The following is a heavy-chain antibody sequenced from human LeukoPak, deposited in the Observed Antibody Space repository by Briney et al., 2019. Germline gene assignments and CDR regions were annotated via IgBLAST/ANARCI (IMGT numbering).Heavy chain of an antibody. V-gene: IGHV3-23*01. D-gene: IGHD2/OR15-2a*01. CDR3: ARGVSGLPSYNWFDP. CDR2: ISGSGGST. CDR1: GFTFSSYA. J-gene: IGHJ5*02. Sequence: GGSLRLSCAASGFTFSSYAMSWVRQAPGKGLEGVSAISGSGGSTYYADSVKGRFTISRDNSKNTLYLQRNSLRAEDTAVYYCARGVSGLPSYNWFDPWGQGTLVTVSS.